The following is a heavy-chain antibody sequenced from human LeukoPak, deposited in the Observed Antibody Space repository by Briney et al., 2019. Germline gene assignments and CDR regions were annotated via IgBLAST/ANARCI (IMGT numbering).Heavy chain of an antibody. CDR3: ARDRSGYMYWFDP. V-gene: IGHV1-69*13. CDR2: IIPIFGTA. Sequence: ASVKVSCKASGGTFSSYAISWVRQAPGQGLEWMGVIIPIFGTANYAQKFQGRVTITADESTSTAYMELSSLRSEDTAVYYCARDRSGYMYWFDPWGQGTLVTVSS. D-gene: IGHD5-18*01. CDR1: GGTFSSYA. J-gene: IGHJ5*02.